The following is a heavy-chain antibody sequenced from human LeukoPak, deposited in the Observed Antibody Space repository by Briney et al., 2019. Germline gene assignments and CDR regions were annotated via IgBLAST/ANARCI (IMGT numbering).Heavy chain of an antibody. CDR2: ISTYNGNT. D-gene: IGHD1-26*01. J-gene: IGHJ4*02. CDR1: GYSFSSYG. V-gene: IGHV1-18*01. CDR3: ARERGGDSGSYHPTDY. Sequence: ASVKVSCKASGYSFSSYGINWVRQAPGQRLEWMGWISTYNGNTNYAQKLQGRVTMTTDTSTSTAYMELRSLRSDDTAVYYCARERGGDSGSYHPTDYWGQGTLVTVSS.